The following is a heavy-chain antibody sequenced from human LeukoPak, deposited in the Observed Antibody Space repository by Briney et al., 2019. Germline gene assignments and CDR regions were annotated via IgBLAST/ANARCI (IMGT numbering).Heavy chain of an antibody. CDR1: GYSFTSYW. V-gene: IGHV5-51*01. J-gene: IGHJ4*02. CDR3: ARLAVTGPPGY. CDR2: IWPGDSDT. Sequence: GESLKISCKGSGYSFTSYWIVWVRQMPGKGLEWMGIIWPGDSDTRYSPSFQGQVTLSADKSISTAYLQWRSLKASDTAMYYCARLAVTGPPGYWGQGTLVTVSS. D-gene: IGHD6-19*01.